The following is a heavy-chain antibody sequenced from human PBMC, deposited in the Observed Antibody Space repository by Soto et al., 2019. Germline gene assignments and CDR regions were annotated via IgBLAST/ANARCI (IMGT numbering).Heavy chain of an antibody. V-gene: IGHV4-38-2*01. D-gene: IGHD4-4*01. J-gene: IGHJ6*02. Sequence: SETLSLTCAVSGYSISSGYYWGWIRQPPGKGLEWIGSIYHSGSTYYNPSLKSRVTISVDTSKNQFSLKLSSVTAADTAVYYCARTDLQPLYGMDVWGQGTTVTVSS. CDR3: ARTDLQPLYGMDV. CDR2: IYHSGST. CDR1: GYSISSGYY.